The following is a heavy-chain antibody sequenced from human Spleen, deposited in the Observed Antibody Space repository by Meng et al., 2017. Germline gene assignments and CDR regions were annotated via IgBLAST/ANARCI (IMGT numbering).Heavy chain of an antibody. CDR2: IYHSGST. J-gene: IGHJ5*02. V-gene: IGHV4-30-2*01. CDR1: GGSISSGGYS. CDR3: VYFWSGYFT. Sequence: QLQLQESGSGLVKPSQTLSLTCAVSGGSISSGGYSWSWIRQPPGKGLEWIGNIYHSGSTFYNPSLKSRVTMSVDRSKNQISLRLSSVIAADTAVYYCVYFWSGYFTSGQGTLVTVSS. D-gene: IGHD3-3*01.